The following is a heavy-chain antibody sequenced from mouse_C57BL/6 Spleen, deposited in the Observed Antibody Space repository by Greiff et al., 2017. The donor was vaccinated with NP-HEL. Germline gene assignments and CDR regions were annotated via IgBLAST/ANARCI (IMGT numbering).Heavy chain of an antibody. Sequence: LQESGAELVRPGASVTLSCKASGYTFTDYEMHWVKQTPVHGLEWIGAIDPETGGTAYNQKFKGKAILTADKSSSTAYMELRSLTSEDSAVYYCTRFDAIPFDYWGQGTTLTVSS. CDR1: GYTFTDYE. CDR3: TRFDAIPFDY. CDR2: IDPETGGT. D-gene: IGHD2-3*01. J-gene: IGHJ2*01. V-gene: IGHV1-15*01.